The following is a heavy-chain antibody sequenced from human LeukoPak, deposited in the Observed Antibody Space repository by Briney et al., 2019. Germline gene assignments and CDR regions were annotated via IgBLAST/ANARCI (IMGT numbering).Heavy chain of an antibody. Sequence: GGSLRLSCAASGFTFSSYAMHWVRQAPGKGLEWVAVISYDGSNKYYADSVKGRFTISRDSSKNTLYLQMNSLRAEDTAMYYCARDMGFCSSTSCPYIGGSDYWGQGTLVTVSS. CDR2: ISYDGSNK. CDR1: GFTFSSYA. V-gene: IGHV3-30-3*01. CDR3: ARDMGFCSSTSCPYIGGSDY. D-gene: IGHD2-2*01. J-gene: IGHJ4*02.